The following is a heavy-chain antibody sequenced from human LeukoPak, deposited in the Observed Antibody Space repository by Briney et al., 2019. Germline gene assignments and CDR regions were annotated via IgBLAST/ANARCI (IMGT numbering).Heavy chain of an antibody. CDR2: ISGNGAGT. V-gene: IGHV3-23*02. CDR1: GFTFSSHA. J-gene: IGHJ4*02. CDR3: AKDPISNYYDSSGVLY. D-gene: IGHD3-22*01. Sequence: GGSLRLSCTPSGFTFSSHAMSWVRQAPGKGLEWVSGISGNGAGTYYGDSVKGRFTISRDNSKNTLYLQMNSLRAEDTAVYYCAKDPISNYYDSSGVLYWGQGTLVTVSS.